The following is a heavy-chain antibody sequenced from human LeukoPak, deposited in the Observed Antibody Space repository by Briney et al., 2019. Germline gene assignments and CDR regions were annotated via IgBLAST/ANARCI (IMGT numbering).Heavy chain of an antibody. CDR1: GGSISSSSYY. D-gene: IGHD3-22*01. CDR3: ARVGYYDSSGYSS. Sequence: SETLSLTCTVSGGSISSSSYYWGWIRQPPGKGLEWIGSIYYSGSTYYNPSLKSRVTISVDTSKNQFSLKLSSVTAADTAVYYCARVGYYDSSGYSSWGQGTLVTVSS. CDR2: IYYSGST. J-gene: IGHJ5*02. V-gene: IGHV4-39*01.